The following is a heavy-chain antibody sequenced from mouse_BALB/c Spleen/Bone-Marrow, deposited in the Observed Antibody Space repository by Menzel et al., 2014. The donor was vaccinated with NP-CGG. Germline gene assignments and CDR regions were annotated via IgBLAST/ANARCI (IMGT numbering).Heavy chain of an antibody. V-gene: IGHV7-3*02. D-gene: IGHD2-1*01. CDR1: GFTFTDHY. J-gene: IGHJ2*01. CDR3: ARDYSYYFDY. CDR2: IRNKANGYTT. Sequence: EVKLVESGGGLVQPGGFLILSCATSGFTFTDHYVSWVRQPPGKALEWLGFIRNKANGYTTEYSASVKGRFTISRDNSQSIVCLQMNTLRAEDSATYYCARDYSYYFDYWGQGTTLTVSS.